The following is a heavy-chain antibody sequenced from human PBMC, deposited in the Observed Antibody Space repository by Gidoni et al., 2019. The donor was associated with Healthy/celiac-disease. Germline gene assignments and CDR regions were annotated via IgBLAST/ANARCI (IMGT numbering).Heavy chain of an antibody. CDR3: ARASTYYGDYDPMDFDY. D-gene: IGHD4-17*01. J-gene: IGHJ4*02. CDR1: GGTVSSYA. CDR2: SSPIFGTA. Sequence: QVQLVQSGAAVKKHGSSVKVSCKASGGTVSSYAISWVRQAPGQRLEWMGGSSPIFGTANYAQKFQGRVKITADKSTSTAYMGLSSLRSGDTAVYFCARASTYYGDYDPMDFDYWGQGTLVTVSS. V-gene: IGHV1-69*06.